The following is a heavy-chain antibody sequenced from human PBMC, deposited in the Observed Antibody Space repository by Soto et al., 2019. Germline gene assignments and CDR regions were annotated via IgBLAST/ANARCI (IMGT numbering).Heavy chain of an antibody. Sequence: QVQLVQSGAEVKKPGSSVKVSCKASGGTLSSYAISWVRQAPGQGLEWMGGIIPTFATTDNARKFQDRVTITADESMSTVYMELSILRSEDTAIHYCARGHDYVWGSYRLDHWGQGTQVTVSS. CDR1: GGTLSSYA. CDR2: IIPTFATT. CDR3: ARGHDYVWGSYRLDH. D-gene: IGHD3-16*02. J-gene: IGHJ4*02. V-gene: IGHV1-69*12.